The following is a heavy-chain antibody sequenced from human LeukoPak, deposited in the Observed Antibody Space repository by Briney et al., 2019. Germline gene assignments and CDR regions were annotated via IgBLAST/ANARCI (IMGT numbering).Heavy chain of an antibody. Sequence: GGSLRLSCAASGFTFSSHSMNWVRQAPGKGLEWVSYISSSSSYIYYADSVKGRFAISRDNSKNTLYLQMNSLRAEDTAVYYCAKDLAYGGNSPFDYWGQRTLVTVSS. D-gene: IGHD4-23*01. CDR3: AKDLAYGGNSPFDY. CDR1: GFTFSSHS. J-gene: IGHJ4*02. V-gene: IGHV3-21*04. CDR2: ISSSSSYI.